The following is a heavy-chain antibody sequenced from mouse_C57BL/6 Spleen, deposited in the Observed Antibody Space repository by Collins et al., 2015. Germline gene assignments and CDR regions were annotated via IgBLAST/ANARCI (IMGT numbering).Heavy chain of an antibody. CDR3: AKEDYYGSSYYYAMDY. V-gene: IGHV2-5*01. CDR2: IWRGGST. D-gene: IGHD1-1*01. Sequence: QVQLKQSGPGLVQPSQSLSITCTVSGFSLTSYGVHWVRQSPGKGLEWLGVIWRGGSTDYNAAFMSRLSITKDNSKSQVFFKMNSLRADDTAIYYCAKEDYYGSSYYYAMDYWGQGTSVTVSS. J-gene: IGHJ4*01. CDR1: GFSLTSYG.